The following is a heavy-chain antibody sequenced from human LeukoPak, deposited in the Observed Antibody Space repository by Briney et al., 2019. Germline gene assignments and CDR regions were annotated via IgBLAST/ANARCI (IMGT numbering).Heavy chain of an antibody. CDR1: GYTFTSYG. CDR3: ARDSNQLLSEWFDP. J-gene: IGHJ5*02. CDR2: ISAYNGNT. V-gene: IGHV1-18*01. Sequence: ASVKVSCKASGYTFTSYGISRVRQAPGQGLEWMGWISAYNGNTNYAQKLQGRVTMTTDTSTSTAYMELRSLRSDDTAVYYCARDSNQLLSEWFDPWGQGTLVTVSS. D-gene: IGHD2-2*01.